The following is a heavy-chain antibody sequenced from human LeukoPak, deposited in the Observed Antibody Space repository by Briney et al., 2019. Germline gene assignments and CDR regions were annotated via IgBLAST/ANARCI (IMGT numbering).Heavy chain of an antibody. V-gene: IGHV1-24*01. Sequence: ASVKVSCKVSGYTLTELSMHWVRQAPGKGLEWMGGSDPEDGETIYAQKFQGRVTMTEDTSTDTAYMELSSLRSEDTAVYYCATVLGRGQQLVVGSFDYWGQGTLVTVSS. D-gene: IGHD6-13*01. CDR2: SDPEDGET. CDR1: GYTLTELS. CDR3: ATVLGRGQQLVVGSFDY. J-gene: IGHJ4*02.